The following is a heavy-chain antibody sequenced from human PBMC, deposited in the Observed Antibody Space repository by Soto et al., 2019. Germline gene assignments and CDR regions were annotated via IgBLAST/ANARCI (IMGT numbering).Heavy chain of an antibody. D-gene: IGHD6-19*01. J-gene: IGHJ4*02. CDR3: ATTGSGGWYLDY. Sequence: PSETLSLTCTVSGGSISSSSYYWGWIRQPPGKGLEWIGSIYYSGSTYYNPSLKSRVTISVDTSKNQFSLKLSSVTAADTAVYYCATTGSGGWYLDYWGQGTLVTVSS. CDR2: IYYSGST. CDR1: GGSISSSSYY. V-gene: IGHV4-39*01.